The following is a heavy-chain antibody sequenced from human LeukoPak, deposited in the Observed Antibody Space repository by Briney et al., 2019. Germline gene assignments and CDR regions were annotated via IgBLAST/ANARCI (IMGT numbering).Heavy chain of an antibody. V-gene: IGHV1-69*13. CDR2: IIPIFGTA. Sequence: SVKVSCKASGGTFSSYAISWVRQAPGQGLEWMGGIIPIFGTANYAQKFQGRVTITADESTSTAYMELSSLRPEDTAVYYCATSFPDLVPEWELPYYFDYWGQGTLVTVSS. J-gene: IGHJ4*02. CDR3: ATSFPDLVPEWELPYYFDY. D-gene: IGHD1-26*01. CDR1: GGTFSSYA.